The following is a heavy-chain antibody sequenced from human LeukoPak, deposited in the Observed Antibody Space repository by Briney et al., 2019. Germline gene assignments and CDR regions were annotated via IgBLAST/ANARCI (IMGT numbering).Heavy chain of an antibody. CDR3: AKDISARGRYFDCFNYYYGMDV. CDR2: ISGDGGST. CDR1: GFTFDDYA. V-gene: IGHV3-43*02. Sequence: GGSLRLSCAASGFTFDDYAMHWVRQAPGKGLEWVSLISGDGGSTYYADSVKGRFTISRDNSKNSLYLQMNSLRTEDTALYYCAKDISARGRYFDCFNYYYGMDVWGQGTTVTVSS. D-gene: IGHD3-9*01. J-gene: IGHJ6*02.